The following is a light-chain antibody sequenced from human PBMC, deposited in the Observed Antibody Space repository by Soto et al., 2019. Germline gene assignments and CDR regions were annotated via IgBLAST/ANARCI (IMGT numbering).Light chain of an antibody. Sequence: QSVLTQPASESGSPGQSITISCTGTSSDVGSYNLVSWYQQHPGKAPKLMIYEVSKRPSGVSNRFSGSKSGNTASLTISGLQAEDEADYYCCSYAGSSTVFGTGTKVTVL. CDR2: EVS. CDR1: SSDVGSYNL. J-gene: IGLJ1*01. V-gene: IGLV2-23*02. CDR3: CSYAGSSTV.